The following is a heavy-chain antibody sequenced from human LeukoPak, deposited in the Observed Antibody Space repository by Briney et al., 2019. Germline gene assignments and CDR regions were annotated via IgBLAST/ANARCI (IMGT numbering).Heavy chain of an antibody. CDR3: ARGKKQQLVSEI. J-gene: IGHJ4*02. CDR1: GLTFSSYS. D-gene: IGHD6-13*01. V-gene: IGHV3-21*01. Sequence: GGSLRLSCAASGLTFSSYSMNWVRQAPGKGLEWVSSISSSSSYIYYADSVKGRFTISRDNAKNSLYLQMNSLRAEDTAVYYCARGKKQQLVSEIWGQGTLVTVSS. CDR2: ISSSSSYI.